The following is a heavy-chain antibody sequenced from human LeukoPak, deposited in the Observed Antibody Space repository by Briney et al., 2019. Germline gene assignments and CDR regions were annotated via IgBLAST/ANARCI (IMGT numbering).Heavy chain of an antibody. V-gene: IGHV4-39*01. J-gene: IGHJ4*02. D-gene: IGHD3-22*01. CDR3: VRPSSGYYYPFDY. Sequence: SETLSLTCSVSGGSISSSSYYWGWIRQPPGKGLEWIGSIYYSGSTYYNPSLTSRVTISVDASKNQFSLKLSSVTAADTAVYYCVRPSSGYYYPFDYWGQGTLVTVSS. CDR1: GGSISSSSYY. CDR2: IYYSGST.